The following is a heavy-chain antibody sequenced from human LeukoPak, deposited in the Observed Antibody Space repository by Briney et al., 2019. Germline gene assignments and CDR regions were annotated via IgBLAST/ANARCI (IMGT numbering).Heavy chain of an antibody. V-gene: IGHV3-23*01. CDR1: GFTFSSYA. D-gene: IGHD3-3*01. J-gene: IGHJ4*02. CDR2: ISGSGGST. Sequence: GGSLRLSCAASGFTFSSYAMSWVRQAPGKGLEWVSAISGSGGSTYYADSVKGRFTISRDNSKNTLYLQMNSLRAEDTAVYYCAKGRHWSGSKTIDYWGQGTLVTVSS. CDR3: AKGRHWSGSKTIDY.